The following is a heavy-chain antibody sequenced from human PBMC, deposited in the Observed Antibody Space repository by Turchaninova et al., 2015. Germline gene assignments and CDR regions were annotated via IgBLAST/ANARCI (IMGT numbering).Heavy chain of an antibody. V-gene: IGHV1-2*02. J-gene: IGHJ4*02. CDR2: IRLDSCVT. CDR1: GDSFTGHQ. D-gene: IGHD3-10*01. Sequence: QVQLVQSGAEVKNPWASVRVPCKVSGDSFTGHQIHWVRQGPRQGLECVGRIRLDSCVTKYTERFQGRVTMTKDTSISTVYMELTSLRPDDTAVYYCATGRQMHFDYWGQGALVTVSP. CDR3: ATGRQMHFDY.